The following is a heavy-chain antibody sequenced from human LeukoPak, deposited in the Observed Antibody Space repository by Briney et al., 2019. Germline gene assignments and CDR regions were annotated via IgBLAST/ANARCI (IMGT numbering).Heavy chain of an antibody. D-gene: IGHD6-6*01. Sequence: VQPGGSLRLSCAASGFTFSSYGMHWVRQAPGKGLEWVAVIWYDGSNKYYADSVKGRFTISRDNSKNTLYLQMNSLRAEDTAVYYCARDDSSSSGGFDYWGQGTLVTVSS. J-gene: IGHJ4*02. CDR1: GFTFSSYG. CDR2: IWYDGSNK. V-gene: IGHV3-33*01. CDR3: ARDDSSSSGGFDY.